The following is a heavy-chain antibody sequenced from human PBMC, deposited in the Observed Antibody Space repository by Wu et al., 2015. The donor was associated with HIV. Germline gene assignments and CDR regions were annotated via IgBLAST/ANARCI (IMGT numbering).Heavy chain of an antibody. CDR1: GATFRSYA. D-gene: IGHD3-22*01. V-gene: IGHV1-69*13. Sequence: QVQLVQSGAEVKKPGSSVKVSCKASGATFRSYAITWVRQAPGQGLVWMGRIIPIFGTANYAQKFQGRVTITADESTSTAYMELASLRSDDTAVYYCAREDYDSGGYFYYWGQGTLVTVSS. CDR2: IIPIFGTA. J-gene: IGHJ4*02. CDR3: AREDYDSGGYFYY.